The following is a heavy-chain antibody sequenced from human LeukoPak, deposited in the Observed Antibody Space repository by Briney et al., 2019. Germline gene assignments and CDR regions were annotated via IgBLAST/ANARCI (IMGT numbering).Heavy chain of an antibody. CDR3: AREGSNDAFDI. Sequence: GGSLRLSCAASGCTFSSYGMHWVRQAPGKGLEWVAVIWYDGSNKYYADSVKGRFTISRDNSKNTLYLQMNSLRAEDTAVYYCAREGSNDAFDIWGQGTMVTVSS. CDR1: GCTFSSYG. CDR2: IWYDGSNK. V-gene: IGHV3-33*01. J-gene: IGHJ3*02.